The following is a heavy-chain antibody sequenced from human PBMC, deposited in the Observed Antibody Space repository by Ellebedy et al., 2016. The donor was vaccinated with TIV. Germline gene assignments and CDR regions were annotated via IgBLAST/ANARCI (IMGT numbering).Heavy chain of an antibody. CDR1: GFTFSIYA. CDR2: FSRNGGGT. Sequence: GESLKISCAASGFTFSIYAMGWVRQAPGKGLEWVSTFSRNGGGTYYAGSVEGRFTIYRDNSNNTLYLQMSSLRVEDTALYYCAKLACSSPGCYSRYYFDYWGQGTLVTVSS. D-gene: IGHD2-2*02. V-gene: IGHV3-23*01. J-gene: IGHJ4*02. CDR3: AKLACSSPGCYSRYYFDY.